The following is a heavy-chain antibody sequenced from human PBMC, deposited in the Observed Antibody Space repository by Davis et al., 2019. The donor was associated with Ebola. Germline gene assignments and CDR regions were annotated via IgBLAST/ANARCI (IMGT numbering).Heavy chain of an antibody. CDR3: AKTARGFDY. CDR1: GFTFTDYY. J-gene: IGHJ4*02. V-gene: IGHV3-11*04. D-gene: IGHD6-6*01. Sequence: PGGSLRLSCVASGFTFTDYYMSWVRQAPGKGLECLSYISPSGTDISYADSVKGRFSVSRDNAKKSLYLQLNSLRAEDTAIYFCAKTARGFDYWGQGALVTVSS. CDR2: ISPSGTDI.